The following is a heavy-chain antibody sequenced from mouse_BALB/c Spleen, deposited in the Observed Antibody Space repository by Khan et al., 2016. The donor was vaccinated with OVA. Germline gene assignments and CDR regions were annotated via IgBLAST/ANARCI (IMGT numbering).Heavy chain of an antibody. V-gene: IGHV1-18*01. CDR3: TRDAGRY. CDR1: GYTFPEYT. J-gene: IGHJ4*01. Sequence: EVQLQQSGPELVKPGASVKISCKTSGYTFPEYTVHWVKQSLGKSLDWIGVINPKNGGTASNPKFKGKATLTVDKSSSTAYMEFRSLTSEDSAVYSCTRDAGRYWGQGTSVTVAS. CDR2: INPKNGGT. D-gene: IGHD3-3*01.